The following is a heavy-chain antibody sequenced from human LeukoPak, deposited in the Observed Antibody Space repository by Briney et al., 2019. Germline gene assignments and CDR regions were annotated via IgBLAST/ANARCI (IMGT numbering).Heavy chain of an antibody. J-gene: IGHJ3*02. CDR2: ISAHNGNT. V-gene: IGHV1-18*01. CDR3: ARHIRVRGDAFDI. CDR1: GYTFTSYG. Sequence: ASVKVSCKASGYTFTSYGIRWVRQAPGQGLEWMGWISAHNGNTNYAQKLQGRVTMTTDTSTSTAYMELRSLRSDDTAVYYCARHIRVRGDAFDIWGQGTMVTVSS.